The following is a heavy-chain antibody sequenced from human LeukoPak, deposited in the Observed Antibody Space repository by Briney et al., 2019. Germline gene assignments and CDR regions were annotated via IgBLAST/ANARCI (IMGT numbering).Heavy chain of an antibody. Sequence: ASVKVSCKASGGTFSSYAISWVRQAPGQGLEWMGGIIPIFGTANYAQKFQGRVTITADESTSTAYMELSSLRSEDTAVYYCARDEEDYGPQGGENYWGQGTLVTVSS. V-gene: IGHV1-69*13. CDR2: IIPIFGTA. J-gene: IGHJ4*02. D-gene: IGHD4-17*01. CDR3: ARDEEDYGPQGGENY. CDR1: GGTFSSYA.